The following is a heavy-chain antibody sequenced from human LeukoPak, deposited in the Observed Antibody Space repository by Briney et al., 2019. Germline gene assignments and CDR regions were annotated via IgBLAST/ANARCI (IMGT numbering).Heavy chain of an antibody. CDR1: GFTFNSYG. CDR3: VRDDTVTGHFDY. CDR2: IRYDGSYK. Sequence: PGGSLRLSCAASGFTFNSYGMHWVRQAPGKGLEWVAFIRYDGSYKYYADSVKGRFTISRDNSKNTLYLQMNSLRAEDTAVYYCVRDDTVTGHFDYWGQGTLVTVSS. J-gene: IGHJ4*02. D-gene: IGHD4-11*01. V-gene: IGHV3-30*02.